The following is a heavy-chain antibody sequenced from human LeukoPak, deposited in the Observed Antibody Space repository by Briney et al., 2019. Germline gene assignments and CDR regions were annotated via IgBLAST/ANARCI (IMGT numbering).Heavy chain of an antibody. Sequence: ASVKVSCKASGYTFTGYYMHWVRQAPGQGLEWMGWINPNSGGTNYAQKFQGRVTMTRDTSISTAYMELSRLRSDDTAVYYCARPLTKYGGNSDYYFDYWGREPWSPSPQ. D-gene: IGHD4-23*01. CDR1: GYTFTGYY. CDR3: ARPLTKYGGNSDYYFDY. CDR2: INPNSGGT. V-gene: IGHV1-2*02. J-gene: IGHJ4*02.